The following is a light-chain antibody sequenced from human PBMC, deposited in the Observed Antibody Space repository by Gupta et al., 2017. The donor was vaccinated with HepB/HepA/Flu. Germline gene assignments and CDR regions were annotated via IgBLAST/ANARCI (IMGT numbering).Light chain of an antibody. CDR2: DVS. CDR3: SSYTSSRGV. V-gene: IGLV2-14*01. Sequence: QSALPQPASVSGSPGQSITISCTGTSSDVGGYNYVSWYQQHPGKAPKLMIYDVSNRPSGGSNRFSGSKSGNTASLTISGLQAEDEADYYCSSYTSSRGVFGGGTKLTVL. CDR1: SSDVGGYNY. J-gene: IGLJ3*02.